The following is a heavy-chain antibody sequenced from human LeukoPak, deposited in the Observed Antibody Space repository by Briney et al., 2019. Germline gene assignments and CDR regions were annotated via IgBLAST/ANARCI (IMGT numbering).Heavy chain of an antibody. D-gene: IGHD6-19*01. CDR1: GFTFSDYY. Sequence: KPGGSLRLSCAASGFTFSDYYMSWIRQAPGKGLEWVSYISSSDTYTNYADSVKGRFTISRDNAKNSLYLQMNSLRAEDTAVYYCVRGGSSGWLFGYWGQGTLVTVSS. CDR3: VRGGSSGWLFGY. J-gene: IGHJ4*02. CDR2: ISSSDTYT. V-gene: IGHV3-11*06.